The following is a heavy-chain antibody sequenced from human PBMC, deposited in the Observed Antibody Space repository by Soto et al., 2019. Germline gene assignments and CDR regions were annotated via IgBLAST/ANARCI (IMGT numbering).Heavy chain of an antibody. CDR2: ISGGGNDR. D-gene: IGHD5-12*01. Sequence: GGSLRLSCAASGFPFSSYAMSWVRQTPEKGLEWVAGISGGGNDRYYADFVQGRFTFSRDNSRNILYLQMNSLRADDTAMYFCARSLFMVAPDNEPFEPRGQGTLVTVSS. CDR1: GFPFSSYA. V-gene: IGHV3-23*01. CDR3: ARSLFMVAPDNEPFEP. J-gene: IGHJ5*02.